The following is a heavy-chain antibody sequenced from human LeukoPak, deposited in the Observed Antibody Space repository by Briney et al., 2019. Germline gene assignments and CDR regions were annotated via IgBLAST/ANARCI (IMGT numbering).Heavy chain of an antibody. V-gene: IGHV4-59*01. Sequence: SETLSLTCTVSGGSISSDYWSWIRQPPGKGLEWIGYIYHSGSTNYNPSLKGRVTISVDTSKNQFSLKLNSVTAADTAVYYCARESVYSGRYYAFDIWGQGTMVTVSS. J-gene: IGHJ3*02. CDR3: ARESVYSGRYYAFDI. CDR1: GGSISSDY. D-gene: IGHD1-26*01. CDR2: IYHSGST.